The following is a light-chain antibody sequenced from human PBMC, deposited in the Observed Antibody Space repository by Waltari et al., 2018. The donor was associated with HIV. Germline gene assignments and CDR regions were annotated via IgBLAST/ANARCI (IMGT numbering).Light chain of an antibody. CDR3: QQYYSLGPT. CDR1: RTILFSSDNRNC. V-gene: IGKV4-1*01. CDR2: WAS. J-gene: IGKJ4*01. Sequence: DIVMTQPPNPLAVSLGESGTINCRSSRTILFSSDNRNCLAWYQQKPGQAPKLLIYWASTRASGVPDRFSGSGSGTNFSLTISTLQTDDVALYYCQQYYSLGPTFGGGTKVEIK.